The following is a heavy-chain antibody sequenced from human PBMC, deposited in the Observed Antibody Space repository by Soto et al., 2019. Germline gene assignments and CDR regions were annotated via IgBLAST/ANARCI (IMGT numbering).Heavy chain of an antibody. V-gene: IGHV3-33*01. J-gene: IGHJ4*02. CDR2: IWYDGSNK. CDR1: GFTFSSYG. CDR3: ARDRDYGDYYFDY. Sequence: QVQLVESGGGVVQPGRSLRLSCAASGFTFSSYGMHWVRQAPGKGLEWVAVIWYDGSNKYYADSVKGRFTISRDNSKDTLYLQRNSLRAEDTAVYYCARDRDYGDYYFDYWGQGTLVTVSS. D-gene: IGHD4-17*01.